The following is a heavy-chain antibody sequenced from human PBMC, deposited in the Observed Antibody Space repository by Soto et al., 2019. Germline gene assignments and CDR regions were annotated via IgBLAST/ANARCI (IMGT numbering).Heavy chain of an antibody. J-gene: IGHJ6*02. D-gene: IGHD3-10*01. CDR3: ARDGLDYYGSGSYYSYYYYGMDV. CDR2: INPSGGST. CDR1: GYECSCYY. Sequence: SAEVCCEASGYECSCYYMQWLQHAHGQGLEWMGIINPSGGSTSYAQKFQGRVTMTRDTSTSTVYMELSSLRSEDTAVYYCARDGLDYYGSGSYYSYYYYGMDVWGQGTTVTVS. V-gene: IGHV1-46*01.